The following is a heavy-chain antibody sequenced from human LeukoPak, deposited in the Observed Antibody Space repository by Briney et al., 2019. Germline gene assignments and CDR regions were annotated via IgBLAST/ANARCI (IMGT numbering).Heavy chain of an antibody. V-gene: IGHV3-7*03. CDR3: ARNNGMDV. J-gene: IGHJ6*02. CDR2: VNRDGSET. CDR1: GFALSSHW. Sequence: GGSLRLSCAASGFALSSHWMSWVRQVPGRGPEWVANVNRDGSETYYLDSVKGRFTISKDNAKNSLYLQMNSLRAEDTALYHCARNNGMDVWGQGTTVIVSS.